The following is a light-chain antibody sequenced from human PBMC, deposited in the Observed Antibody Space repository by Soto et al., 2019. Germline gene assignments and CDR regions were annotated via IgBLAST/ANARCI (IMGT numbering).Light chain of an antibody. CDR1: QSVSSSY. CDR2: DAS. CDR3: QQYGRSPRT. Sequence: EIVLTQSPGTLSLSPGERATLSCRASQSVSSSYLAWYQQKPGQAPRLLIYDASSRATGIPDMFSGSGSGTDFTLTISILEPEDFAVDYCQQYGRSPRTFGQGTKVEIK. V-gene: IGKV3-20*01. J-gene: IGKJ1*01.